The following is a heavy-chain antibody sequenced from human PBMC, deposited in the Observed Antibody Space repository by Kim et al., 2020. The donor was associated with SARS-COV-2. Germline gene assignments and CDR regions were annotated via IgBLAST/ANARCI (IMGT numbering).Heavy chain of an antibody. D-gene: IGHD3-3*01. J-gene: IGHJ4*02. Sequence: GGSLRLSCAASGFTFSSYGMHWVRQAPGKGLEWVAVISYDGSNKYYADSVKGRFTISRDNSKNTLYLQMNSLRAEDTAVYYCAKVRLWSGYYGALDYWGQGTLVTVSS. V-gene: IGHV3-30*18. CDR3: AKVRLWSGYYGALDY. CDR1: GFTFSSYG. CDR2: ISYDGSNK.